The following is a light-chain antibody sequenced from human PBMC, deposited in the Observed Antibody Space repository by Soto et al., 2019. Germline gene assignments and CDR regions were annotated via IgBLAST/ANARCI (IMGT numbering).Light chain of an antibody. CDR3: QDDGTSAPWT. Sequence: EVVLTQSPGTLSLSPGERATLSCRASQNIRGNELAWYQQKPGQAPRLLLYRGSTRATGIPDRFRGRGSGTDFTPTISRREPEDFAGYYCQDDGTSAPWTFGQGTKVEIK. CDR1: QNIRGNE. J-gene: IGKJ1*01. CDR2: RGS. V-gene: IGKV3-20*01.